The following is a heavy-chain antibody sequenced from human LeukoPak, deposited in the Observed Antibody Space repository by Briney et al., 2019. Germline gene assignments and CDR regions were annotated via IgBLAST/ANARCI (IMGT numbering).Heavy chain of an antibody. CDR1: GGSISSSNW. V-gene: IGHV4-4*02. J-gene: IGHJ4*02. CDR2: IYHSGST. D-gene: IGHD3-22*01. CDR3: ARFYYDSSGYYGINYFDY. Sequence: SGTLSLTCAVSGGSISSSNWWSWVRQPPGKGLEWIGEIYHSGSTNYNPSLKSRVTISVDKSKNQFSLKLSSVTAADTAVYYCARFYYDSSGYYGINYFDYWGQGTLVTVSS.